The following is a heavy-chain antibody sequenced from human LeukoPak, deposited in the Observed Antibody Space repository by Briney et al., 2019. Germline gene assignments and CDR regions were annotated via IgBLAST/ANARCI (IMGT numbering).Heavy chain of an antibody. CDR3: AKDRWRGSSWPYYFDY. J-gene: IGHJ4*02. Sequence: PGGSLRLSCAASGFTFSSYAMGWVRQAPGKGLEWVSAISGSGGSTYYADSVKGRFTISRDNSKNTLYLQMNSLRAEDTAVYYCAKDRWRGSSWPYYFDYWGQGTLVTVSS. CDR1: GFTFSSYA. D-gene: IGHD6-13*01. CDR2: ISGSGGST. V-gene: IGHV3-23*01.